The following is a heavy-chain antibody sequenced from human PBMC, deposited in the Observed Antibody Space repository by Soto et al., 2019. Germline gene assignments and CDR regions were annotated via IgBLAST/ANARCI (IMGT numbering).Heavy chain of an antibody. CDR2: IYYSGST. CDR3: ASRIQRPYFDY. CDR1: GCSLSSSSYY. V-gene: IGHV4-39*01. J-gene: IGHJ4*02. Sequence: ASGTLSPTCPLSGCSLSSSSYYLGWFRQPPGKGLEWIGSIYYSGSTYYNPSLKSRVTISVDTSKNQFSLKLSSVTAADTAVYYCASRIQRPYFDYWGQGTLVTVS.